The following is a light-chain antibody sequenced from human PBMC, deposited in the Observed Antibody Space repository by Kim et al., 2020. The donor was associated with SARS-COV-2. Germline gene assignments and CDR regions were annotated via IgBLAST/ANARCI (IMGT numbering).Light chain of an antibody. V-gene: IGKV3-15*01. J-gene: IGKJ2*01. CDR2: HAS. CDR1: QDVYNN. CDR3: QQYNWPYT. Sequence: LSVSPGDRATLSCKASQDVYNNLAWYQQRPGRAPRLLIYHASIRATDTPARFSGTGSGTQFTLTISSLQSEDFAVYFCQQYNWPYTFGQGTKLEIK.